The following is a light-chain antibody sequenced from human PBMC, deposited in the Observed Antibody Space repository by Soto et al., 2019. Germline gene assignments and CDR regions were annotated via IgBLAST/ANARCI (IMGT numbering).Light chain of an antibody. J-gene: IGKJ1*01. V-gene: IGKV1-39*01. CDR3: QQSDTTPWA. CDR2: AAS. CDR1: QSVSRY. Sequence: DIQMTQSPSSLSASVGDRVTITCRASQSVSRYLDWYQQKPGKAPKLLIYAASSLQGGVPSRFSGSGSGTDFTLTISGLQPDDFATYFCQQSDTTPWAFGQGTKVEI.